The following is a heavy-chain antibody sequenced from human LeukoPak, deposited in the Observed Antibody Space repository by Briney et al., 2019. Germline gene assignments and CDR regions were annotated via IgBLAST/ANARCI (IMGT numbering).Heavy chain of an antibody. CDR2: IIPIVGVT. CDR3: ASTDKWVPSPFDAFDI. D-gene: IGHD1-26*01. CDR1: GGTFSSYT. J-gene: IGHJ3*02. Sequence: GASVKVSCKASGGTFSSYTTSWVRQAPGQGLEWMGRIIPIVGVTNYAQKFQGSVTITADKSTSTAYMQLSSLRSEDTAVYYCASTDKWVPSPFDAFDIWGQGTMVTVSS. V-gene: IGHV1-69*02.